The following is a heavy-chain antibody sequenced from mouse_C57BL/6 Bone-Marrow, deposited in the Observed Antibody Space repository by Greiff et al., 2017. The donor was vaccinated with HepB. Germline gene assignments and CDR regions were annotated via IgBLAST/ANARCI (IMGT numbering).Heavy chain of an antibody. V-gene: IGHV5-4*01. D-gene: IGHD2-4*01. J-gene: IGHJ3*01. CDR1: GFTFSSYA. CDR3: ARDRFDYPAWFAY. CDR2: ISDGGSYT. Sequence: EVQLVESGGGLVKPGGSLKLSCAASGFTFSSYAMSWVRQTPEKRLEWVATISDGGSYTYYPDNVKGRFTISRDNAKNNLYLQMSHLKSEDTAMYYCARDRFDYPAWFAYWGQGTLVTVSA.